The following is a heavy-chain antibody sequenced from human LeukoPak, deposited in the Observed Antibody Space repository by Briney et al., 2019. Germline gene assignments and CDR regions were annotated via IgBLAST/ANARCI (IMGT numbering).Heavy chain of an antibody. D-gene: IGHD6-19*01. CDR1: GYTFTSYY. CDR2: INPSGGST. V-gene: IGHV1-46*01. CDR3: ARGSRTGWYYFDY. J-gene: IGHJ4*02. Sequence: GASVKVSCKASGYTFTSYYMHWVRQAPGQGLEWMGIINPSGGSTSYAQKFQGRVTITADTSTSTAYMELSSLISDDTAVYYCARGSRTGWYYFDYWGQGTLVTVSS.